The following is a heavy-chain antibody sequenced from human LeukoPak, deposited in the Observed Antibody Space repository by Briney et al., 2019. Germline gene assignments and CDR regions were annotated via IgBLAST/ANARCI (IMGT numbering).Heavy chain of an antibody. V-gene: IGHV3-30*03. CDR2: ISYDGSNK. Sequence: PGGSLRLSCAASGFTFSSYGMHWVRQAPGKGLEWVAVISYDGSNKYYADSVKGRFSISRDNAKNSLNLQMNTLRAEDTAVYYCARDSSRASGSSNDYWGQGTLVTVSS. CDR3: ARDSSRASGSSNDY. CDR1: GFTFSSYG. J-gene: IGHJ4*02. D-gene: IGHD3-10*01.